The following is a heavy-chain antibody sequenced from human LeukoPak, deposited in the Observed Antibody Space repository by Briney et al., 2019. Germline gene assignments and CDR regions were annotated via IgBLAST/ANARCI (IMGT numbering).Heavy chain of an antibody. CDR1: GGSITSGDYY. D-gene: IGHD3-3*02. J-gene: IGHJ4*02. CDR3: ASFYLAYYFDY. CDR2: IYYSGTT. V-gene: IGHV4-30-4*01. Sequence: SETLSLTCTVSGGSITSGDYYWSWIRQPPGKGLEWIGYIYYSGTTYYNPSLNSRVTISIDTSKNQISLKLSSVTAADTAVYYFASFYLAYYFDYWGQGTLVTVSS.